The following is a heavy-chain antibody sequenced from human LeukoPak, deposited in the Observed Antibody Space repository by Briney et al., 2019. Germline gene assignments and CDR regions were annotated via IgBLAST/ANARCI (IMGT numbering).Heavy chain of an antibody. Sequence: SQTLSLTCTVSGGSISSGDYYWSWIRKPPGKGLEWIGYIYYSGSTYYNPSLKSRVTISVDTSKNQFSLKLSSVTAADTAVYYCARGGSHYYDSSGYYSYYFDYWGQGTLVTVSS. CDR1: GGSISSGDYY. V-gene: IGHV4-30-4*08. J-gene: IGHJ4*02. D-gene: IGHD3-22*01. CDR2: IYYSGST. CDR3: ARGGSHYYDSSGYYSYYFDY.